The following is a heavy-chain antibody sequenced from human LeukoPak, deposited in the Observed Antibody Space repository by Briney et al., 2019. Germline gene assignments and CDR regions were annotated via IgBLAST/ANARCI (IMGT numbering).Heavy chain of an antibody. J-gene: IGHJ4*02. Sequence: PSETLSLTCTVSGGSISSSGYFWAWIRQPPGKGLEWIGTIYYSGSTYYSPSLKSRVTISVDTSKNQFSLKPSSVTAADTAVYYCARQDGMTAVTTVIDYWGQGTLVTVSS. CDR3: ARQDGMTAVTTVIDY. CDR2: IYYSGST. CDR1: GGSISSSGYF. D-gene: IGHD4-11*01. V-gene: IGHV4-39*01.